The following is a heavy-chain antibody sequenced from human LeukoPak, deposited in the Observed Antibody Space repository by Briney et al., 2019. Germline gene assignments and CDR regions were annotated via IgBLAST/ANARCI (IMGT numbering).Heavy chain of an antibody. J-gene: IGHJ6*03. D-gene: IGHD3-10*01. CDR3: ARDYYGSGSYYGDYYYYYYMDV. V-gene: IGHV1-69*13. Sequence: GASVKVSCKASGGTFSSYAISWVRQAPGQGLEWRGGIIPIFGTANYAQKFQGRVTITADESTSTAYMELSSLRSEDTAVYYCARDYYGSGSYYGDYYYYYYMDVWGKGTTVTISS. CDR2: IIPIFGTA. CDR1: GGTFSSYA.